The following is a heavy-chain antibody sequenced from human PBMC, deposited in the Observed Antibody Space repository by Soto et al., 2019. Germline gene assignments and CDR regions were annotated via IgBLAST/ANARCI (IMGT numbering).Heavy chain of an antibody. CDR3: AHRRAVTTYYYYYMDV. CDR2: IYWDDDK. CDR1: GSHSALVEWV. V-gene: IGHV2-5*02. D-gene: IGHD4-4*01. Sequence: SGPTLVNPHRPSRRPAPSLGSHSALVEWVWGGSVSPPGKALEWLALIYWDDDKRYSPSLKSRLTITKDTSKNQVVLTMTNMDPVDTATYYCAHRRAVTTYYYYYMDVWGKGTTVTVSS. J-gene: IGHJ6*03.